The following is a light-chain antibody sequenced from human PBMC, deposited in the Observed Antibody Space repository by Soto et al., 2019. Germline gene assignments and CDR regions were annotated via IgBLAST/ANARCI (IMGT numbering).Light chain of an antibody. V-gene: IGKV1-5*01. CDR2: DAS. Sequence: DIQITQSPSTLSESVADRVTITFRASQTISHWLAWYQQKPGKAPKLLIFDASNLENGVPSRFSGSGSGTEFTLTITGLQPDDFATYYCQQYNTYWKCGQGTKGAIK. CDR1: QTISHW. J-gene: IGKJ1*01. CDR3: QQYNTYWK.